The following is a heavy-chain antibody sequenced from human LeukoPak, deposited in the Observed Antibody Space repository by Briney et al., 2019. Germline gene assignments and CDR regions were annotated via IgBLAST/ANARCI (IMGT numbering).Heavy chain of an antibody. J-gene: IGHJ4*02. D-gene: IGHD1-26*01. CDR1: RFTFKTYW. Sequence: GGSQTLSCETSRFTFKTYWVNCVRQPPGKGVEGVANIREDGSETYYVDSLKGRFTISRENVKKLLYLQMDRLTADDTAVYYCVRERGNVGSRRAYFDNWGEGTLVTVSS. CDR2: IREDGSET. CDR3: VRERGNVGSRRAYFDN. V-gene: IGHV3-7*05.